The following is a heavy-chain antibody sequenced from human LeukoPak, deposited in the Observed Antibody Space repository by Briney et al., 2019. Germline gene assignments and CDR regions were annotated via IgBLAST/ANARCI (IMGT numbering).Heavy chain of an antibody. J-gene: IGHJ3*02. V-gene: IGHV4-59*08. CDR3: AVNLTRHTFDI. Sequence: SETLSLTCTVSGVSISTYYWSWIRQSPGKGLEWTGSIYYSGSTNYNPSLKSRVTISVDTSKNQFSLELSSVTAADTAVYYCAVNLTRHTFDIWGQGTMVTVSS. D-gene: IGHD1-1*01. CDR2: IYYSGST. CDR1: GVSISTYY.